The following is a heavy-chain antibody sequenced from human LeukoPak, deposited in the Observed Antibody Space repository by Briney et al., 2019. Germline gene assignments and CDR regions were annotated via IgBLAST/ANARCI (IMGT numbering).Heavy chain of an antibody. CDR2: INQDGSQQ. Sequence: GGSLRLSCAASGFTFRNFLMTWVRQAPGKGLQWVANINQDGSQQAYVDSARGRFSVSRDNGKNSLYLQMNSLRAEDTAVYFCARDPYSSSSFDYWGQGTLVTVSS. J-gene: IGHJ4*02. D-gene: IGHD6-6*01. V-gene: IGHV3-7*01. CDR3: ARDPYSSSSFDY. CDR1: GFTFRNFL.